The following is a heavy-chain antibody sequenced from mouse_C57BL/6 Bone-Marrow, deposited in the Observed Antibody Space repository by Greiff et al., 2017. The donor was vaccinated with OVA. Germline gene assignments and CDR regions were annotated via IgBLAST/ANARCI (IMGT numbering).Heavy chain of an antibody. CDR3: TTDCGNPAWFAY. Sequence: VQLQQSGAELVRPGASVKLSCTASGFNIKDYYMHWVKQRPEQGLEWIGRIDPEDGDTEYAPKFQGKATMTADTSSNTAYLQLSSLTSEDTAVYYCTTDCGNPAWFAYWGQGTLVTVSA. CDR2: IDPEDGDT. CDR1: GFNIKDYY. D-gene: IGHD2-1*01. V-gene: IGHV14-1*01. J-gene: IGHJ3*01.